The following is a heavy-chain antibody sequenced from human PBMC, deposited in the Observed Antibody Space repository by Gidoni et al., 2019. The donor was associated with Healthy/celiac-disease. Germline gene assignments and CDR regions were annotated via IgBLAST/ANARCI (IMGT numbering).Heavy chain of an antibody. CDR1: GFMFRNYW. CDR2: IKQDGSER. V-gene: IGHV3-7*03. Sequence: EVQLVESGGGLVQPGGSLRLSCAASGFMFRNYWMHWVRQARGKGPEWVANIKQDGSERYYVESVKGRFTISRDNAKNSLYLEMNSLRVEDTAVYYCARAYFNLWGRGTLVTVSS. J-gene: IGHJ2*01. CDR3: ARAYFNL.